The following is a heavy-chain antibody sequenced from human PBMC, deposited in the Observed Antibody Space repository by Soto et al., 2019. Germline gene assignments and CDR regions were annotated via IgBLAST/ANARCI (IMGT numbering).Heavy chain of an antibody. D-gene: IGHD2-2*01. Sequence: EVQLVESGGGLVKPGGSLRLSCVASGFTFSSYSMNWVRQAPGKGLEWVSCISTSGSYKYYADSLRGRFTVSRDNAKNSLFLQMNSLRAEDTAVYYCARGGAVVVPPAHDFWGQGTLVNVSS. J-gene: IGHJ4*02. V-gene: IGHV3-21*02. CDR3: ARGGAVVVPPAHDF. CDR1: GFTFSSYS. CDR2: ISTSGSYK.